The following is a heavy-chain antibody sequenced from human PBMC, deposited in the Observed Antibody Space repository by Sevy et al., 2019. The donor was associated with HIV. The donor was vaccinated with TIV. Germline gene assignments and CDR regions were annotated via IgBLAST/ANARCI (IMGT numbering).Heavy chain of an antibody. CDR2: IVVGSGDT. D-gene: IGHD2-15*01. CDR1: SFSFTNSA. J-gene: IGHJ6*01. Sequence: ASVKVSCKASSFSFTNSAVQWVRQARGQRLEWIGWIVVGSGDTNYAHNFQESVTISRDMSTATVSMELSGLRSEDTAVYYCAAESTGSCSGRSCSVENGMDVWGPGTTVTVSS. V-gene: IGHV1-58*01. CDR3: AAESTGSCSGRSCSVENGMDV.